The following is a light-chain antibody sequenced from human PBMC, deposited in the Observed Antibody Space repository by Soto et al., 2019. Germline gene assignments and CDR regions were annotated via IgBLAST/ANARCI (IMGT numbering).Light chain of an antibody. Sequence: EIVLTQSPATLSLSPGERATLSCRASQTVSSSLAWYQQKPGQAPRLLIYEASNRATGIPDRFSGSGSGTDFTLTISRLEPEDFAVYYCQQYGSSPPLTFGGGTKVEIK. CDR1: QTVSSS. CDR2: EAS. CDR3: QQYGSSPPLT. V-gene: IGKV3-20*01. J-gene: IGKJ4*01.